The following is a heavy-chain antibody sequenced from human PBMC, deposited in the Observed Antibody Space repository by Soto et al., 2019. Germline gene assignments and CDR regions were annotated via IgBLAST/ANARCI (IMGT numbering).Heavy chain of an antibody. CDR2: IYYSGST. J-gene: IGHJ4*02. V-gene: IGHV4-30-4*01. CDR1: GGSISSGDYY. Sequence: QVQLQESGPGLVKPSQTLSLTCTVSGGSISSGDYYWSWIRQPPGKGLEWIGYIYYSGSTYYNPSLQSRVTISVDTSKNQFSLKLISVTAADTAVYYCARAHVLNDYGDDGVGVKFDYWGQGTLVTVSS. CDR3: ARAHVLNDYGDDGVGVKFDY. D-gene: IGHD4-17*01.